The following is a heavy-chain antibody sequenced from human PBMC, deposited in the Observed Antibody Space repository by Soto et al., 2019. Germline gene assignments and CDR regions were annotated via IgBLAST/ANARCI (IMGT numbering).Heavy chain of an antibody. V-gene: IGHV1-18*01. CDR3: ARNRIPTIFGVVTYQTPFDY. Sequence: QVQLVQSGAEVKKPGASVKVSCKASGYTFTSYGISWVRQAPGQGLEWMGWISAYNGNTNYAQKLQGRVTMTTDTSTSTAYLERRSLRSDDTAVYYCARNRIPTIFGVVTYQTPFDYWGQGTLVTVSS. CDR2: ISAYNGNT. D-gene: IGHD3-3*01. CDR1: GYTFTSYG. J-gene: IGHJ4*02.